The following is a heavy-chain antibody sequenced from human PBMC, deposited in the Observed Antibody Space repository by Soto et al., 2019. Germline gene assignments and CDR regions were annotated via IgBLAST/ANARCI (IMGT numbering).Heavy chain of an antibody. J-gene: IGHJ3*02. CDR1: GYTLTKLS. Sequence: QVQLVQSGAEVKKPGASVKVSCKVSGYTLTKLSMHWVRQAPGKGLEWMGGFDLEDGETIYAQKFQGRVTMTEDTSTDIAYMELSSLRSEDTAVYYCATNRRITLIVVVSPDGFDIWGQGTMVTVSS. CDR2: FDLEDGET. CDR3: ATNRRITLIVVVSPDGFDI. V-gene: IGHV1-24*01. D-gene: IGHD3-22*01.